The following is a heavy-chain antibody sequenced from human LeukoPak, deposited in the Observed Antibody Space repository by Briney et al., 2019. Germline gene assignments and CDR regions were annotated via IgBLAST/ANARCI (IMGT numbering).Heavy chain of an antibody. CDR2: ISYDGSNK. Sequence: GGSLRLSCAASGFTFSRYAMHWVRQAPGKGLEWVALISYDGSNKYYVDSVKGRFTISRDNAKNSLYLQMNSLRAEDTAVYYCATLGWFGEQDPFDYWGQGTLVTVSS. CDR1: GFTFSRYA. V-gene: IGHV3-30*03. J-gene: IGHJ4*02. D-gene: IGHD3-10*01. CDR3: ATLGWFGEQDPFDY.